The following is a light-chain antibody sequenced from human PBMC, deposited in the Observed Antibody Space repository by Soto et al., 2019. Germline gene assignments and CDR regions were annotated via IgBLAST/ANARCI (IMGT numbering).Light chain of an antibody. CDR3: QQYGSSPPTT. Sequence: EIVLTQSPGTLSLSPGERATLSCRASQSVSSNYLAWYQQKPGQAPRLLIYDASSRATGIPDRFSGSGSGTDFTLTISRLEPEDFAVYYCQQYGSSPPTTFGQGTRLEI. CDR1: QSVSSNY. J-gene: IGKJ5*01. V-gene: IGKV3-20*01. CDR2: DAS.